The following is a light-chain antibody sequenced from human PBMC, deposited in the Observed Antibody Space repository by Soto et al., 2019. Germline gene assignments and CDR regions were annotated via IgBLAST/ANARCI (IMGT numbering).Light chain of an antibody. CDR1: RSNLGHNY. CDR2: RNT. V-gene: IGLV1-47*01. Sequence: QSVLSQPPSASGTPGQRVTISCSGSRSNLGHNYVYWYQQLPGTAPKLLIYRNTLGPSGLPDRFSGSKSGTSASLAISGLRSEDDVDYYCEAWDAPLGGRVSGEGTTLTVL. J-gene: IGLJ3*02. CDR3: EAWDAPLGGRV.